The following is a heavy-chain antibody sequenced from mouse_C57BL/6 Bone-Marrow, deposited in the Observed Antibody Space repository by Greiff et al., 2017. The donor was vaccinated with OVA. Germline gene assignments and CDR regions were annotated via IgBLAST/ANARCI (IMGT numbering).Heavy chain of an antibody. Sequence: QVQLQQPGAELVMPGASVKLSCKASGYTFTSYWMHWVKQRPGQGLEWIGEIDPSDSYTNYNQKFKGKSTLTVDKSSSTAYMQLSSLTSEDSAVYYCARRGNYYGSSFWYFDGWGTGTTVTVSS. D-gene: IGHD1-1*01. J-gene: IGHJ1*03. CDR2: IDPSDSYT. CDR3: ARRGNYYGSSFWYFDG. V-gene: IGHV1-69*01. CDR1: GYTFTSYW.